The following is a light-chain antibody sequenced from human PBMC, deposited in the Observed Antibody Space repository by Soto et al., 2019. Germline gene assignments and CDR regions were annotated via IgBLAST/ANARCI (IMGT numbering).Light chain of an antibody. CDR1: QSVDTR. CDR2: ETS. V-gene: IGKV3-11*01. J-gene: IGKJ2*01. Sequence: EIVLTQSPATLSLSAGERVTLSCRASQSVDTRVAWYQQQVGRTPSLLIYETSNRATGVPARFSGSGSGTDFTLTISRLEPEDFAIYFCQVRTDWPPFKYTFGQGTKLEVK. CDR3: QVRTDWPPFKYT.